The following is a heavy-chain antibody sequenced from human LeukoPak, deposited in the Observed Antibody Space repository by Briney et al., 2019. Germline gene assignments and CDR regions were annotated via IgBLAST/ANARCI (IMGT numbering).Heavy chain of an antibody. V-gene: IGHV4-59*01. CDR1: GGSISSYY. D-gene: IGHD5-24*01. CDR2: IYYSGST. CDR3: ARVGRDGYNYHFDY. J-gene: IGHJ4*02. Sequence: PSETLSLTCTVSGGSISSYYWSWIRQPPGKGLEWIGYIYYSGSTNYNPSLKSRVTISVDTSKNQFSLKLSSVTAADTAVYYCARVGRDGYNYHFDYWGQGTLVTVSS.